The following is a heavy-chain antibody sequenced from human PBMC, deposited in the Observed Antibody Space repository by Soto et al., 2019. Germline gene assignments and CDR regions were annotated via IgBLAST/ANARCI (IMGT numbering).Heavy chain of an antibody. CDR3: ARTVRGYSGYDSRFYYGMDV. Sequence: QVQLVQSGAEVKKPGSSVKVSCKASGGTFSSYAISWVRQAPGQGLEWMGGIIPIFGTANYAQKFQGRVTITAEESTSTAYMALSSLRSEDTAVYYCARTVRGYSGYDSRFYYGMDVWGQGTTVTVSS. V-gene: IGHV1-69*01. J-gene: IGHJ6*02. D-gene: IGHD5-12*01. CDR1: GGTFSSYA. CDR2: IIPIFGTA.